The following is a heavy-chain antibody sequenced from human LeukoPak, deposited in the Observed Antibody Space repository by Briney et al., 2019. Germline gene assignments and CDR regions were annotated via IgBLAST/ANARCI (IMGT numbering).Heavy chain of an antibody. V-gene: IGHV5-10-1*01. D-gene: IGHD3-10*01. CDR2: IDPSDSYT. Sequence: NPGESLKISCKGSGYGFTSYWISWVRQMPGEGLEYMGRIDPSDSYTNYSPSFEGHVTISADKSISTAYLQWSSLKASDTAMYYCALGGSGNYFGLDYWGQGTLVTVSS. J-gene: IGHJ4*02. CDR1: GYGFTSYW. CDR3: ALGGSGNYFGLDY.